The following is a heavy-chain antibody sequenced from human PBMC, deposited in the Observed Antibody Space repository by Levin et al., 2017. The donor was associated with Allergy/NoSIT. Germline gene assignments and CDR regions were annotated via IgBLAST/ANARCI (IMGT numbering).Heavy chain of an antibody. Sequence: GGSLRLSCAASGFTFSTYDMHWVRQVTGKGLEWVSGIGTGGDTHYPGSVKGRFTISRENAKNSLYLQVNSLRAGDTAAYYCARAALVATPHYDAFDIWGQGTVVTVSS. CDR3: ARAALVATPHYDAFDI. CDR2: IGTGGDT. D-gene: IGHD5-12*01. V-gene: IGHV3-13*04. CDR1: GFTFSTYD. J-gene: IGHJ3*02.